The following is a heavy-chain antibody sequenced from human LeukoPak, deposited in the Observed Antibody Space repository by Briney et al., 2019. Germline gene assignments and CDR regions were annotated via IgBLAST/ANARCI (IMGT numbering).Heavy chain of an antibody. J-gene: IGHJ4*02. CDR3: ARGWIGPLVRLQLFDY. CDR1: GFTFSTYS. CDR2: ISSSSSTI. Sequence: GGSLRLSCAASGFTFSTYSMNWVRQAPGKGLEWVSYISSSSSTIYYADSVKGRFTISRDNAKNSLDLQMNSLRAEDTAVYYCARGWIGPLVRLQLFDYWGQGTLITVS. D-gene: IGHD1-1*01. V-gene: IGHV3-48*01.